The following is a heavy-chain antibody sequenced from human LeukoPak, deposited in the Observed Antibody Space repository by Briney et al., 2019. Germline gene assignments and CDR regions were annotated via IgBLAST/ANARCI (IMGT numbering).Heavy chain of an antibody. V-gene: IGHV3-49*04. Sequence: GGSLRLSRTASGFTFGDYAMSWVRQAPGKGLEWAGFIRSKAYGGTTEYAASVKGRFTISRDDSKSIAYLQMNSLKTEDTAVYYCTRDIVVVVAATGYYYYYGMDVWGQGTTVTVSS. J-gene: IGHJ6*02. CDR3: TRDIVVVVAATGYYYYYGMDV. CDR2: IRSKAYGGTT. CDR1: GFTFGDYA. D-gene: IGHD2-15*01.